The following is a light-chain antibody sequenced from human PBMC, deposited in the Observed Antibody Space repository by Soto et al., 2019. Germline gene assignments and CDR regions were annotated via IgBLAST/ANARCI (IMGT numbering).Light chain of an antibody. CDR3: SSYTSSSTPYV. J-gene: IGLJ1*01. CDR2: DVS. CDR1: RSEDGGYKY. V-gene: IGLV2-14*01. Sequence: QSVLTQPAPLSGSPGQSITLSCPGTRSEDGGYKYVSLYQQHPGKAPKLMIYDVSNRPSGVSNRFSGSKSGNTASLIISGLQAEDEADYYCSSYTSSSTPYVFGTGTKVTVL.